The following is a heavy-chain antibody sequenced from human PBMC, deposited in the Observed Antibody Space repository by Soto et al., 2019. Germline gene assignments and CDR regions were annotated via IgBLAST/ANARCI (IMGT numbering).Heavy chain of an antibody. CDR3: AREGSYSAYNFAHGIQLWSFDF. Sequence: LSLTCAVSGGSISGSSFYWGWIRQPPEKGLESIGSIHYSGSTSFNPSLESRVAMSVDTSKNHFSLNLSSVTAADMAVYYCAREGSYSAYNFAHGIQLWSFDFWGQGALVTVSS. CDR2: IHYSGST. V-gene: IGHV4-39*07. CDR1: GGSISGSSFY. J-gene: IGHJ4*02. D-gene: IGHD5-12*01.